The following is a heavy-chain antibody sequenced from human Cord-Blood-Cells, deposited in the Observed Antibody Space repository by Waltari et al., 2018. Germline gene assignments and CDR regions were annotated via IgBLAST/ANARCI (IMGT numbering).Heavy chain of an antibody. CDR1: GGTFSSYA. Sequence: QVQLVQSGAEVKKPGSSVKVSCKASGGTFSSYAIRWVLQAPGQGLEWMGGLIPIFGTANYAQKFQGRVTITADESTSTAYMELSSLRSEDTAVYYCARKVPGQAVAGTTWFDPWGQGTLVTVSS. CDR3: ARKVPGQAVAGTTWFDP. D-gene: IGHD6-19*01. V-gene: IGHV1-69*12. CDR2: LIPIFGTA. J-gene: IGHJ5*02.